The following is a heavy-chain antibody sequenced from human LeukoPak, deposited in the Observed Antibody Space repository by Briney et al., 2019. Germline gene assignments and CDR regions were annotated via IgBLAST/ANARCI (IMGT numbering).Heavy chain of an antibody. J-gene: IGHJ4*02. D-gene: IGHD6-13*01. CDR1: GFTFTRFW. CDR2: INPDGTKA. V-gene: IGHV3-7*01. Sequence: PGGSLRLSCAASGFTFTRFWLTWVRQSPGKGLEWVANINPDGTKATYVDSVEGRFAISRDNAKNSVFLLMTSLSAEDTAVYYCARDAGTAASDYWGRGTLVTVSS. CDR3: ARDAGTAASDY.